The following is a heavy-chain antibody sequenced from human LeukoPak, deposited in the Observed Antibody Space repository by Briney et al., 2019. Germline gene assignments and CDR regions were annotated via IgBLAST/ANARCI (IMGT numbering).Heavy chain of an antibody. CDR1: GFTFSSYS. V-gene: IGHV3-21*01. Sequence: GGSLRLSCAASGFTFSSYSMNWVRQAPGKRLEWVSSISSSSSYIYYADSVKGRFTISRDNAKNSLYLQMNSLRAEDTAVYYCARCLGATRCAFDIWGQGTMVTVSS. CDR2: ISSSSSYI. D-gene: IGHD1-26*01. CDR3: ARCLGATRCAFDI. J-gene: IGHJ3*02.